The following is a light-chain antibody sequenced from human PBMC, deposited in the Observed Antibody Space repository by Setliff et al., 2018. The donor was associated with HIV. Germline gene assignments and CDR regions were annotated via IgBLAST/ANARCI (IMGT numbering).Light chain of an antibody. CDR1: NIGSKS. V-gene: IGLV3-21*03. Sequence: YELTQPPSVSVAPGKTARITCGGNNIGSKSVHWYQQKPGQAPVLVVYDDNDRPSGIPERFSGSTSGNTATLTISRVEAGDEADYYCQVWDSSSDHHVFGTGTKVTVL. J-gene: IGLJ1*01. CDR3: QVWDSSSDHHV. CDR2: DDN.